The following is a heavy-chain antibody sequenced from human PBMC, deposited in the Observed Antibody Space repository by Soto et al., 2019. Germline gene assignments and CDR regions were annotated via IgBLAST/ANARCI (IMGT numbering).Heavy chain of an antibody. J-gene: IGHJ4*02. D-gene: IGHD3-22*01. V-gene: IGHV3-21*01. CDR2: ISSSSSYI. CDR1: GFTFSSYS. Sequence: EVQLVESGGGLVKPGGSLRLSCAASGFTFSSYSMNWVRQAPGKGLEWVSSISSSSSYIYYADSVKGRFTISRDNAKNSLYQQMNSLRAEDTAVYYCARASYYYDGSGYHGYWGQGTLVTVSS. CDR3: ARASYYYDGSGYHGY.